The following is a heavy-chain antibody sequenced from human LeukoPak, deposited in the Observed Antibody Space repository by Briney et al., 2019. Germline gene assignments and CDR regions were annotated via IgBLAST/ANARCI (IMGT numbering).Heavy chain of an antibody. Sequence: PEGSLRLSCAASGFSVSNNYMSWVRQAPGKGLEWVSVISDGGTTYYTDSVKGRFTISRDDSKNTLYLQMSGLKADDTAMYYCARDAGRSGCAHWGQGTLVTVSS. V-gene: IGHV3-53*01. D-gene: IGHD3-3*01. CDR3: ARDAGRSGCAH. J-gene: IGHJ4*02. CDR1: GFSVSNNY. CDR2: ISDGGTT.